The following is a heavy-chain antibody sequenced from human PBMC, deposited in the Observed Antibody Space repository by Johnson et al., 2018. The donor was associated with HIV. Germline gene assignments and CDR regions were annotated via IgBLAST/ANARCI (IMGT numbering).Heavy chain of an antibody. D-gene: IGHD5-24*01. CDR1: GLSVSNNY. Sequence: VQLVESGGGLVQPGGSLRLSCAASGLSVSNNYMSWVRQAPGKGLEWVSVLWSGGNTWYAGSVTGRCTISRDNSKNTLYLQMNSLRAEDTAVYYCARACRDGYTCDVYDIWGLGTMVTVS. J-gene: IGHJ3*02. V-gene: IGHV3-66*01. CDR2: LWSGGNT. CDR3: ARACRDGYTCDVYDI.